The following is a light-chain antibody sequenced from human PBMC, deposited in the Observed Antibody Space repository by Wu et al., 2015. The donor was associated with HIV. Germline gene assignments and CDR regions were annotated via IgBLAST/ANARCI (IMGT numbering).Light chain of an antibody. CDR1: QSISSW. CDR3: QQYNSLSWT. V-gene: IGKV1-5*03. Sequence: DIQMTQSPSTLSASVGDRVTITCRASQSISSWLAWYQQKRGRAPKLLIYKASSLESGVPSRFSGSGSGTEFTLTITSLQPDDVAIYYCQQYNSLSWTFGQGTKVEVK. J-gene: IGKJ1*01. CDR2: KAS.